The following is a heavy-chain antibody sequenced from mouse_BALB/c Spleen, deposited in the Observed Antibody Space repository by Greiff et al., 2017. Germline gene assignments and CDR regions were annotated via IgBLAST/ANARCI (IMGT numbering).Heavy chain of an antibody. CDR2: INPYNDGT. CDR3: ARRGIYYDYDEGFAY. D-gene: IGHD2-4*01. J-gene: IGHJ3*01. CDR1: GYTFTSYV. Sequence: EVQLQQSGPELVKPGASVKMSCKASGYTFTSYVMHWVKQKPGQGLEWIGYINPYNDGTKYNEKFKGKATLTSDKSSSTAYMELSSLTSEDSAVYYFARRGIYYDYDEGFAYWGQGTLVTVSA. V-gene: IGHV1-14*01.